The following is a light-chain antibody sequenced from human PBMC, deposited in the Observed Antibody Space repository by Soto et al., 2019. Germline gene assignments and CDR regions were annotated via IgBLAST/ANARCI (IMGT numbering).Light chain of an antibody. V-gene: IGLV2-14*03. CDR3: SSYTTSATLI. CDR1: SSDVGGYNY. Sequence: QSALTQPASVSGSPGQSITISCTGTSSDVGGYNYVSWYQQHPGKAPKLMIYDVNNRPSGVSNRFSGSKSGNTASLTISGLQAEYEADYYCSSYTTSATLIFGGGTKLTVL. CDR2: DVN. J-gene: IGLJ2*01.